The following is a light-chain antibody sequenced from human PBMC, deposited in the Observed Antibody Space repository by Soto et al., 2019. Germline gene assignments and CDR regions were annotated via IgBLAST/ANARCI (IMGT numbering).Light chain of an antibody. CDR2: AAS. Sequence: IQVTQAPCSLSASVGGRITITWRASQGISNYLAWYQQKPGKAPKLLIYAASALQSGVPSRFSGSGSGTDFTLTINSLQPEDVATYYCQKYNGALWAFGQGTKVDIK. CDR3: QKYNGALWA. J-gene: IGKJ1*01. V-gene: IGKV1-27*01. CDR1: QGISNY.